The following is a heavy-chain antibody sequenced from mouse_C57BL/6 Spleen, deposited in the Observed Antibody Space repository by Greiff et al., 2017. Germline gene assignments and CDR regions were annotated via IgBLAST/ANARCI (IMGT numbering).Heavy chain of an antibody. Sequence: VQLQQSGPGMVKPSQSLSLTCTVTGYSITSGYDWHWIRHFPGNKLEWMGYISYSGSTNYNPSLKSRISITQDTSKNHFFLKLNSVTTEDTATYYCAREGLTGVFDYWGQGTTLTVSS. V-gene: IGHV3-1*01. J-gene: IGHJ2*01. D-gene: IGHD4-1*01. CDR3: AREGLTGVFDY. CDR1: GYSITSGYD. CDR2: ISYSGST.